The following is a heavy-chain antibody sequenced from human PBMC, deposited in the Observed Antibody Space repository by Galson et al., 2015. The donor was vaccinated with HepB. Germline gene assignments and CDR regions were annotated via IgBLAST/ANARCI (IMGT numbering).Heavy chain of an antibody. Sequence: SVKVSCKASGYTFTRNAIHWVRQAPGQRLEWMGWINADIGDTKYSQKFQGRVTITRDTSASTAYMELSSLRSEDTAIYYCVRDRTVLPGYYQRYDAFDIWGQGTLVTVSS. CDR1: GYTFTRNA. D-gene: IGHD3-9*01. V-gene: IGHV1-3*01. CDR2: INADIGDT. CDR3: VRDRTVLPGYYQRYDAFDI. J-gene: IGHJ3*02.